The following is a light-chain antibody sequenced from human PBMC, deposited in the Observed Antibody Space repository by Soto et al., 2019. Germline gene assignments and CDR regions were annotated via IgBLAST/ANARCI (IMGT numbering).Light chain of an antibody. Sequence: EVVLTQSPATLSLSPGEGATLSCRASQSIGNYLAWYQQKPGQAPRLLIYATSNRATGIPARFSGSGSGTDFTLTISSLEPEDFAVYYCQQYGGSFRVFGPGTKVDIK. V-gene: IGKV3-11*01. J-gene: IGKJ3*01. CDR1: QSIGNY. CDR3: QQYGGSFRV. CDR2: ATS.